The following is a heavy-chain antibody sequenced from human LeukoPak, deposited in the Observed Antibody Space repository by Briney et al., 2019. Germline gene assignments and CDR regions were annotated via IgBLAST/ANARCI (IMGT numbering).Heavy chain of an antibody. Sequence: SETLSLTCAVYGGSFSGYYWSWIRQPPGKGLEWIGEINHSGSTNYNLSLKSRVTISVDTSKNQFSLKLSSVTAADTAVYYCARSKVVVAATRAENFDYWGQGTLVTVSS. V-gene: IGHV4-34*01. CDR1: GGSFSGYY. J-gene: IGHJ4*02. CDR2: INHSGST. CDR3: ARSKVVVAATRAENFDY. D-gene: IGHD2-15*01.